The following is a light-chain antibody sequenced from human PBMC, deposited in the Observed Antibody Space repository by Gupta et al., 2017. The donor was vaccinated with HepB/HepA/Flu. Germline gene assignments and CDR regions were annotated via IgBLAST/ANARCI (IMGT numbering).Light chain of an antibody. J-gene: IGKJ4*01. CDR3: QQRSNWPRT. CDR2: DAS. Sequence: IVLTQSPGTLSLSSGERATRSCRASQSVSSYLAWYQQKPGQAPRLLIYDASNRATGIPARFSGSGSGTDFTLTIISLEPEDCAVYYCQQRSNWPRTFGGGTKVEIK. CDR1: QSVSSY. V-gene: IGKV3-11*01.